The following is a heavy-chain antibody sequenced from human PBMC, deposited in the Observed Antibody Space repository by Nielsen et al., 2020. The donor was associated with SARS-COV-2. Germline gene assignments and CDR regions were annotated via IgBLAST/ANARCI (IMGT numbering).Heavy chain of an antibody. CDR1: GFIFSDYN. CDR3: AKDSSSSWYKDYFDY. Sequence: GGSLRLSCAASGFIFSDYNMNWVRQAPGKGLEWVSAISGSGGSTYYADSVKGRFTISRDNSKNTLYLQMNSLRAEDTAVYYCAKDSSSSWYKDYFDYWGQGTLVTVSS. J-gene: IGHJ4*02. CDR2: ISGSGGST. D-gene: IGHD6-13*01. V-gene: IGHV3-23*01.